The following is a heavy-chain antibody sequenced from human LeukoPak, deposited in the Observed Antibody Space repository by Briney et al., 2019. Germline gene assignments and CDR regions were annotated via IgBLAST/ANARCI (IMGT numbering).Heavy chain of an antibody. J-gene: IGHJ4*02. D-gene: IGHD3-3*01. Sequence: SETLSLTCTVSGGSISSDSYYWSWIRQPAGKGLEWIGRIYTSGYTRYNPSLKSRVTISVDTSKNQFSLKLNSVTAADTAVYYCGSRRTAMFGVIKGPIDYWGQGTLVTVSS. CDR3: GSRRTAMFGVIKGPIDY. V-gene: IGHV4-61*02. CDR2: IYTSGYT. CDR1: GGSISSDSYY.